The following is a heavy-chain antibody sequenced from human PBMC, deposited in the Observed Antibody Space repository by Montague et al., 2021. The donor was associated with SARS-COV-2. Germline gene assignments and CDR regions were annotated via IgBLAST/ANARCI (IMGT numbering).Heavy chain of an antibody. CDR3: ARDGSLRFQVLIVPPHNYYGLDV. V-gene: IGHV4-39*07. D-gene: IGHD2-21*01. CDR1: GGSISSSSYY. CDR2: IYYSGST. Sequence: SETLSLTCTVSGGSISSSSYYWGWIRQPPGKGLEWIGSIYYSGSTYYNPSLKSRVTISVDTSKNQFSLKLSSVTAADTAVYYCARDGSLRFQVLIVPPHNYYGLDVWGQGTTVTVSS. J-gene: IGHJ6*02.